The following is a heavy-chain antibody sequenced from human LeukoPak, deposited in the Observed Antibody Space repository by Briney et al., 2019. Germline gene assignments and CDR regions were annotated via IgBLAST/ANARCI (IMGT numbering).Heavy chain of an antibody. Sequence: SETLSLTCSVSGGSISTSSYYWGWVRQPPGKGLEWLGSFDYTGSTYYNPSLTSRLTISVDTSMNQFSVNLDSVTASDTAVHYCARQTGRVELRFEHPHFNWFDPWGQGTQVAVSS. D-gene: IGHD5-12*01. J-gene: IGHJ5*02. CDR2: FDYTGST. CDR1: GGSISTSSYY. V-gene: IGHV4-39*07. CDR3: ARQTGRVELRFEHPHFNWFDP.